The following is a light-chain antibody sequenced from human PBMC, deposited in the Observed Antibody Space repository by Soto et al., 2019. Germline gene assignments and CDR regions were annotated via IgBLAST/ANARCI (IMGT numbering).Light chain of an antibody. CDR1: RSDIGDSNF. Sequence: QSVLTQPASVSGSPGQSVTISCTGPRSDIGDSNFISWYQHSPGKAPRLLIYQVNNRPSGVSGRFSGSKAGNTASLTISGLLDDDEADYFCASFRRWTILVFGSGTKVTV. CDR2: QVN. CDR3: ASFRRWTILV. V-gene: IGLV2-14*01. J-gene: IGLJ1*01.